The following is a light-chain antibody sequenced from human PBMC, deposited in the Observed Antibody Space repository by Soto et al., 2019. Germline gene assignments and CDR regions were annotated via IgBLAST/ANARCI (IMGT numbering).Light chain of an antibody. Sequence: DIQMTQYPSSLSASVGDRVTITCRASQSISRNLTWYQHKPGKAPKLLIYAASSLQNGVPSRFRGGGSGTEFTLSINSLQPEDFGTYYCQQSFTTASITFGQGTRLEIK. V-gene: IGKV1-39*01. CDR1: QSISRN. CDR3: QQSFTTASIT. CDR2: AAS. J-gene: IGKJ5*01.